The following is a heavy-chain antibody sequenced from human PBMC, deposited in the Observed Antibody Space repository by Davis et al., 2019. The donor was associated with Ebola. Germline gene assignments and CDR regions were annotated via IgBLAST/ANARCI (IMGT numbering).Heavy chain of an antibody. V-gene: IGHV3-48*03. D-gene: IGHD3-10*01. CDR2: ISSDGSSM. J-gene: IGHJ4*02. CDR3: ATPRGGKFAY. CDR1: GLTFSNYE. Sequence: GESLKISYITSGLTFSNYEMNLIRPAPGKRLEWVSHISSDGSSMYYPDAVRGRFTIARDNAKNSLHLQMNSLRVEDTAVYYCATPRGGKFAYWGQGALVTVSS.